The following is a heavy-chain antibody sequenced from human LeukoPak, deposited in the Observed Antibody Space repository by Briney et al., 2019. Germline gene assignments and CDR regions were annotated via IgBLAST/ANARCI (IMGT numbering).Heavy chain of an antibody. Sequence: SQTLSLTCAISGDSVSSNSAAWKWIRQSPSRGLEWLGRTYYRSKWYNDYAVSVKSRITINPDTSKNQFSLQLNSVTPEDTAVYYCARDLFLAAAPLFDYWGQGTLVTVSS. D-gene: IGHD6-13*01. CDR1: GDSVSSNSAA. CDR2: TYYRSKWYN. J-gene: IGHJ4*02. V-gene: IGHV6-1*01. CDR3: ARDLFLAAAPLFDY.